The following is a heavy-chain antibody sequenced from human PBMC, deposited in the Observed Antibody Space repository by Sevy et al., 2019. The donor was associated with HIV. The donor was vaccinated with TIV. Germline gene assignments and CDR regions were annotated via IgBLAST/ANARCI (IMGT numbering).Heavy chain of an antibody. D-gene: IGHD2-15*01. Sequence: GGSLRLSCAASGFTFSSYGMHWVRQAPGKGLEWVAFIRYDGSNKYYADPVKGRFTISRDNSKNKLYLQMNSLRAEDTAVYYCAKEPHVVAAMYYYYGMDVWGQGTTVTVSS. CDR2: IRYDGSNK. CDR3: AKEPHVVAAMYYYYGMDV. J-gene: IGHJ6*02. CDR1: GFTFSSYG. V-gene: IGHV3-30*02.